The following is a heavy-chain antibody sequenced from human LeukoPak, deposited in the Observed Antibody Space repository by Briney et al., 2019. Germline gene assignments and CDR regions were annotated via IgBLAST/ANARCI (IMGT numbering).Heavy chain of an antibody. CDR3: ATEAIVVVTARDYWYFDL. D-gene: IGHD2-21*02. Sequence: SVKVSCKASGGTFSSYAISWVRQAPGQGLERMGRIIPILGIPNYAQKFQGRVTITADKSTTTAYMELSSLRSEDTAVYYCATEAIVVVTARDYWYFDLWGRGTLVTVSS. CDR1: GGTFSSYA. J-gene: IGHJ2*01. CDR2: IIPILGIP. V-gene: IGHV1-69*04.